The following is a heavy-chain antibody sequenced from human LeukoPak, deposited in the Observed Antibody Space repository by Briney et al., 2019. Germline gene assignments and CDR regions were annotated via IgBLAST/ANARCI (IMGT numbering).Heavy chain of an antibody. V-gene: IGHV1-18*01. CDR3: ARADAITYYDFWSGYTGWFDP. CDR1: GYTFTSYG. CDR2: ISAYNGNT. J-gene: IGHJ5*02. Sequence: GASVKVSCKASGYTFTSYGISWVRQAPGQGLEWMGWISAYNGNTNYAQKPQGRVTMTTDTSTSTAYMELRSLRSDDTAVYYCARADAITYYDFWSGYTGWFDPWGQGTLVTVSS. D-gene: IGHD3-3*01.